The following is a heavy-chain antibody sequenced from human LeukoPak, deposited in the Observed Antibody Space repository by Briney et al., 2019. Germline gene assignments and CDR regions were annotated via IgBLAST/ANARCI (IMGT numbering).Heavy chain of an antibody. CDR2: IDYDGITT. CDR1: GFSLSTFW. V-gene: IGHV3-74*01. J-gene: IGHJ3*02. CDR3: ARDYYDSSGYCAFDI. D-gene: IGHD3-22*01. Sequence: GGPLRLSCAASGFSLSTFWMHWVRQAPGKGLAWVSRIDYDGITTTYADSVKGRFTISRDNAKNSLYLQMNSLRAEDTALYYCARDYYDSSGYCAFDIWGQGTMVTVSS.